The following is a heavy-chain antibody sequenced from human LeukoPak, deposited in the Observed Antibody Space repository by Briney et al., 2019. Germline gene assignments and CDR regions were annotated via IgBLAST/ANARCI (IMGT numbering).Heavy chain of an antibody. CDR1: GFTFSSYA. Sequence: AGGSLRLSCAASGFTFSSYAMGWVRQAPGKGLEWVSAISGSGGSTYYADSVKGRFTISRDNSKNTLYLQMNSLRAEDTAVYYCAKAGNRGQYYFDYWGQGTLVTVSS. CDR2: ISGSGGST. D-gene: IGHD7-27*01. J-gene: IGHJ4*02. V-gene: IGHV3-23*01. CDR3: AKAGNRGQYYFDY.